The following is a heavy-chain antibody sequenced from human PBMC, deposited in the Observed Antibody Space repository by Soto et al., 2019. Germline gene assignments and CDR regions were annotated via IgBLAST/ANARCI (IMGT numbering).Heavy chain of an antibody. CDR2: IIPILGIA. D-gene: IGHD1-20*01. CDR3: AKPPDYNWNDY. CDR1: GGTFSSYT. Sequence: ASVKVSCKASGGTFSSYTISWVRQAPGQGLEWMGRIIPILGIANYAQKFQGRVTLYLQMNNLRAEDTAVYYCAKPPDYNWNDYWGQGTLVTVSS. V-gene: IGHV1-69*02. J-gene: IGHJ4*02.